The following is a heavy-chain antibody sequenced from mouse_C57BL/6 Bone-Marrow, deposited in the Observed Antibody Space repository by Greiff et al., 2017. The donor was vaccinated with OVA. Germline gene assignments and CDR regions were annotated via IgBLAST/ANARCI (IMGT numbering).Heavy chain of an antibody. D-gene: IGHD2-5*01. V-gene: IGHV1-69*01. CDR3: ARSAYSNYVFAY. CDR2: IDPSDSYT. CDR1: GYTFTSYW. Sequence: QVQLQQPGAELVMPGASVKLSCKASGYTFTSYWMHWVKQRPGQGLEWIGEIDPSDSYTNYNQKFKGKSTLTVDKSSSTAYMQLSSLTSEDSAVYYCARSAYSNYVFAYWGQGTLVTVSA. J-gene: IGHJ3*01.